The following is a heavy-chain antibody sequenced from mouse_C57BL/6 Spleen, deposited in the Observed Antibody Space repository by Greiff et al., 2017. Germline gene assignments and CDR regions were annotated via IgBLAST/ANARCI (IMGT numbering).Heavy chain of an antibody. CDR1: GFSLSTFGMG. J-gene: IGHJ3*01. CDR2: IWWDDDK. D-gene: IGHD1-1*01. Sequence: QVQLKESGPGILQPSQTLSLTCSFSGFSLSTFGMGVGWIRQPSGKGLEWLAQIWWDDDKYYNPDLKRRLTISKDTSKNQVFIKIANVDTADAATYYCARLITTVVPPEFAYWGQGTLLTVSA. V-gene: IGHV8-8*01. CDR3: ARLITTVVPPEFAY.